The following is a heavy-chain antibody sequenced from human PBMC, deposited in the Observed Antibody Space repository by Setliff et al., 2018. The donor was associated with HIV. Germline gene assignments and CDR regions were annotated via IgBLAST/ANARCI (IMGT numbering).Heavy chain of an antibody. CDR3: ARDDPAGGIDY. J-gene: IGHJ4*02. V-gene: IGHV3-20*04. D-gene: IGHD1-26*01. CDR1: GFTFEDYG. Sequence: GGSLRLSCETSGFTFEDYGMTWVRRAPGKGLEWVAGINWNGGSISYADSVKGRFTISRDNAKNSLYLQMNSLRADDTAIYYCARDDPAGGIDYWGQGTLVTVSS. CDR2: INWNGGSI.